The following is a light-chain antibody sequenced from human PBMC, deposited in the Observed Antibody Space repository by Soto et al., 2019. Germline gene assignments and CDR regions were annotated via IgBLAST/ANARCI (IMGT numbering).Light chain of an antibody. CDR2: EVT. CDR3: SSYTSRGTLV. Sequence: QSALTHPASVSGSPGQSITISCTGTTSDIGAYNYVSWYQHNPGNAPKLIIYEVTVRPSGVSSRFSGSKSASTASLTITGLQSDDEADYYCSSYTSRGTLVFGGGTKVTVL. CDR1: TSDIGAYNY. V-gene: IGLV2-14*01. J-gene: IGLJ3*02.